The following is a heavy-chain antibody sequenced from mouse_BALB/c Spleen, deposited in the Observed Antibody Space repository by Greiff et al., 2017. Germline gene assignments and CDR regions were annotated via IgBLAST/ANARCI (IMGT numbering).Heavy chain of an antibody. J-gene: IGHJ4*01. CDR2: ISCYNGAT. D-gene: IGHD2-1*01. CDR3: ARGVYYGTYSASLDY. Sequence: LVKPGASVKISCKASGYSFTGYYMHWVKQSHGKSLEWIGYISCYNGATSYNQKFKGKATFTVDTSSSTAYMQFNSLTSEDSAVYYCARGVYYGTYSASLDYWGQGTAVTVSA. V-gene: IGHV1S34*01. CDR1: GYSFTGYY.